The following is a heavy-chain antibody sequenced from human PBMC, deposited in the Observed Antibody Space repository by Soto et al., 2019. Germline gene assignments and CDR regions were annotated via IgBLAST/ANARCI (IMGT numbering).Heavy chain of an antibody. CDR2: IKQDGSEK. Sequence: GGSLRLSCAASGFTFSSYWMSWVRQAPGKGLEWVANIKQDGSEKYYVDSVKGRFTISRDNAKNSLYLQMNSLRAEDTAVYYCAKELRFLEWAHAFDIWGQGTMVTVSS. V-gene: IGHV3-7*04. CDR1: GFTFSSYW. J-gene: IGHJ3*02. D-gene: IGHD3-3*01. CDR3: AKELRFLEWAHAFDI.